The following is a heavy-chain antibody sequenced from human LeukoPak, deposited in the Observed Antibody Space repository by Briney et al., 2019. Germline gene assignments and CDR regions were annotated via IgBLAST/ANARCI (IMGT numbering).Heavy chain of an antibody. D-gene: IGHD2-21*01. Sequence: SESLSLTRSVSGGSISSYYWSWIRQPPGKGIEWVGNIHYSGSTNYNPSLKSRVTISVDTSKNQFSLKLSAVTAADTAVYYCARGQVAYDYWGQGTLVTVSS. CDR2: IHYSGST. V-gene: IGHV4-59*01. CDR3: ARGQVAYDY. CDR1: GGSISSYY. J-gene: IGHJ4*02.